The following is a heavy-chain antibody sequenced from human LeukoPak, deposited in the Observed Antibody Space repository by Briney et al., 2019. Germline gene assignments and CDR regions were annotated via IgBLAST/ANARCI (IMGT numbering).Heavy chain of an antibody. CDR2: INHNGNVN. J-gene: IGHJ6*02. CDR1: GFTFSSYW. Sequence: GGSLRLSCAASGFTFSSYWMNWARQAPGKGLEWVASINHNGNVNYYVDSVKGRFTIPRDNAKNSLYLQMSNLRAEDTAVYFCARGGGLDVWGRGATVTVSS. D-gene: IGHD3-16*01. CDR3: ARGGGLDV. V-gene: IGHV3-7*03.